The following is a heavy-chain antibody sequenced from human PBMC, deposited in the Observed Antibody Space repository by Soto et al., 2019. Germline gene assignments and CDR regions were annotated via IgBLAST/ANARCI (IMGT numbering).Heavy chain of an antibody. CDR2: IIPILGIA. V-gene: IGHV1-69*02. D-gene: IGHD3-22*01. CDR3: ARGRGYYDSSGYFDY. Sequence: QVQLVQSGAEVKKPGSSVKVSCKASGGTFSSYTISWVRQAPGQGLEWMGRIIPILGIANYAQKFQGRVTITADKSTSTAYMELSSLRSEDTAVYYCARGRGYYDSSGYFDYWGQGTLVTVSS. J-gene: IGHJ4*02. CDR1: GGTFSSYT.